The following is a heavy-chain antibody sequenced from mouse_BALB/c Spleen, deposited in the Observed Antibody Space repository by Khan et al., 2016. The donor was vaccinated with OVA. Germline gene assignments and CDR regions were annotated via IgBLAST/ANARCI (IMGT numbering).Heavy chain of an antibody. J-gene: IGHJ4*01. CDR3: AKGVWYYYCTVDY. CDR2: IWGGGST. D-gene: IGHD1-1*01. V-gene: IGHV2-6-5*01. CDR1: GFSLSDYG. Sequence: QVQLKESGPGLVAPSQNLSLTCTVSGFSLSDYGVSWIRQPPGKGLEWLGVIWGGGSTSYNSDLKSRLSISTDNSKSQASLKMSSLQSDDTAMFYGAKGVWYYYCTVDYWGQGTAVTVSS.